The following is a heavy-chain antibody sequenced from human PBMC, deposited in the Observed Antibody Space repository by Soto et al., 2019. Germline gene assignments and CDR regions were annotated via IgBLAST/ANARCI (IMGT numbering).Heavy chain of an antibody. J-gene: IGHJ4*02. D-gene: IGHD6-13*01. CDR1: GFTFSGYW. V-gene: IGHV3-74*01. CDR3: ARVGGSSWY. Sequence: GGSLRLSCAASGFTFSGYWMHWVRQAPGKGLVWVSRINSDGSSTSYADSVKGRFTISRDNAKNTLYLHMNSLRAEDTAVDYCARVGGSSWYWGQGTLVTVSS. CDR2: INSDGSST.